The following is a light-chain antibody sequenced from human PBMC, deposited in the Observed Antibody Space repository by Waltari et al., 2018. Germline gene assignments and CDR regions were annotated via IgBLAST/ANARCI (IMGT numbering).Light chain of an antibody. J-gene: IGKJ3*01. CDR1: QDIRSY. CDR3: LQYYTYPFT. V-gene: IGKV1-17*01. CDR2: GAS. Sequence: DIQMTPSPSSLSASIGDTVTITCRTSQDIRSYLNWFQQKPGKAPTLLMYGASTLEAGVPSRFSGSGSGTDFTLTISSLQPEDLAVYYCLQYYTYPFTFGPGTKLDIK.